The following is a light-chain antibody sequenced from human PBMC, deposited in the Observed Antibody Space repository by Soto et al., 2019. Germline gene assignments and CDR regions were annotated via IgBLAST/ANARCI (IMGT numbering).Light chain of an antibody. CDR1: QTLRRTY. CDR3: QQRSSWPLT. CDR2: DAS. J-gene: IGKJ4*01. V-gene: IGKV3-11*01. Sequence: ESVLMLPPCSLSLPPAERATLHCRASQTLRRTYIAWYQQKPGQAPRLLIYDASNRATGIPARFSGSGSGTDFSLTISILEPEDLVVYCCQQRSSWPLTFGGGTKVDI.